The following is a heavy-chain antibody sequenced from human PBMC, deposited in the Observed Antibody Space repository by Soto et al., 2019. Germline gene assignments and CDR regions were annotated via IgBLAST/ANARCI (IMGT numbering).Heavy chain of an antibody. V-gene: IGHV4-59*01. Sequence: SETLSLTCTVSGGSISSYYWSWIRQPPGKGLEWIGYIYYSGSTNYNPSLKSRVTISVDTSKNQFSLKLSSVTAADTAVYYCARAGKAAAGYYYYGMDVWGQGTTVTVSS. D-gene: IGHD6-13*01. J-gene: IGHJ6*02. CDR2: IYYSGST. CDR3: ARAGKAAAGYYYYGMDV. CDR1: GGSISSYY.